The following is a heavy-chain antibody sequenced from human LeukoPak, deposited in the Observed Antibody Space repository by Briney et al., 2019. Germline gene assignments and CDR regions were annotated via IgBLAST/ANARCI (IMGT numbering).Heavy chain of an antibody. CDR1: GGSTSTYY. Sequence: PSETLSLTCTVSGGSTSTYYRSWIRQPPGKGLEWIGYIHKSDSTRYSPSLENRVIISEDTSKNQFSLKLNSVTAADTAVYYCAREDYYYGLDVWGQGTTVTVSS. J-gene: IGHJ6*02. CDR2: IHKSDST. V-gene: IGHV4-59*01. CDR3: AREDYYYGLDV.